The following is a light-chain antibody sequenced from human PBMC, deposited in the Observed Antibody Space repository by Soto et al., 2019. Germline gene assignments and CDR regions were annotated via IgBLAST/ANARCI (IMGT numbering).Light chain of an antibody. CDR1: SSDFGNYNL. Sequence: QSVLTQPASVSGSPGQSITISCIGTSSDFGNYNLVSWYQQHPGKVPKLILFEVNKRPSGVSGRFSGSKSGNTASLTISGLQAEDEADYYCCSFTSSNTHVFGTGTKVTVL. CDR2: EVN. V-gene: IGLV2-23*02. CDR3: CSFTSSNTHV. J-gene: IGLJ1*01.